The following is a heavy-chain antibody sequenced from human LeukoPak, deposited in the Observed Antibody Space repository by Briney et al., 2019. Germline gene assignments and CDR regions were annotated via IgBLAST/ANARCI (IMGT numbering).Heavy chain of an antibody. CDR2: IYYSGST. D-gene: IGHD2-15*01. V-gene: IGHV4-30-4*07. Sequence: TSDTLSLTCAVSGGSISSGGYSWSWIRQPPGKGLEWIGYIYYSGSTYYNPSLKSRVTISVDTSKNQFSLKLSSVTAADTAVYYCARAMGYCSGGTWCYFDYWGQGTLVTVSS. J-gene: IGHJ4*02. CDR3: ARAMGYCSGGTWCYFDY. CDR1: GGSISSGGYS.